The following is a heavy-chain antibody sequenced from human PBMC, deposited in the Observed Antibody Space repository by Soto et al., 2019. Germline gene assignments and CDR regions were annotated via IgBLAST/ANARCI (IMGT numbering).Heavy chain of an antibody. CDR1: GYSISSGYY. V-gene: IGHV4-38-2*01. CDR3: GRQKGGGIYGGYVAD. Sequence: KPSETLSLTCAVSGYSISSGYYWGWLRQPPGKGLEWIGHMYHSGSIYYNPSLQSRVTISMDTSKNEFSLKLTSVTAADTAVYYCGRQKGGGIYGGYVADWGQGTLVTVSS. D-gene: IGHD4-17*01. J-gene: IGHJ4*02. CDR2: MYHSGSI.